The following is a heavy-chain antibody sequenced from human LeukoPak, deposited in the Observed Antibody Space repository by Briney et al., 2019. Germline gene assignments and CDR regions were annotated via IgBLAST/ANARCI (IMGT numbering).Heavy chain of an antibody. D-gene: IGHD3-22*01. Sequence: GGSLRLSCAASGFTFSSYNMNWVRRAPGKGLEWVSYISSSSITIYYTDSLKGRFTISRDNAKSSLYLQMDSLRDEDTAVYYCTRDRSSGYPGSFDYWGQGILVTVSS. CDR2: ISSSSITI. V-gene: IGHV3-48*02. CDR3: TRDRSSGYPGSFDY. J-gene: IGHJ4*02. CDR1: GFTFSSYN.